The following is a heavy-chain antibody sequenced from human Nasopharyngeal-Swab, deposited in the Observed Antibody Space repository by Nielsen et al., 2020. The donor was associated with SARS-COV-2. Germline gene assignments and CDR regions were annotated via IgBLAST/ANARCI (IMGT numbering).Heavy chain of an antibody. Sequence: GESLKIPCAASGFTFSSYAMSWVRQASGTGLEWVSAISGSGGSTYYADSVKGRFTITRANSKNTLYLQMNSLRAEETAIYYCANHPGSHYYYYYMDVWGKGTTVTVSS. V-gene: IGHV3-23*01. D-gene: IGHD3-10*01. J-gene: IGHJ6*03. CDR3: ANHPGSHYYYYYMDV. CDR2: ISGSGGST. CDR1: GFTFSSYA.